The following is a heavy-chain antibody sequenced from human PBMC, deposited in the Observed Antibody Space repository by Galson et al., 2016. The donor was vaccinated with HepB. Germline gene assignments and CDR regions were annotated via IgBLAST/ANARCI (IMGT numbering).Heavy chain of an antibody. D-gene: IGHD6-13*01. J-gene: IGHJ4*02. CDR3: ARESQQLYYFDY. CDR2: TYYRSKWYN. CDR1: GDSVSSDSAA. V-gene: IGHV6-1*01. Sequence: ISGDSVSSDSAAWNWIRQSPSRGLEWLGRTYYRSKWYNDYAVSVKSRITINPDTSKNQFSLQLNSVTPEDAAVYYCARESQQLYYFDYWAQGTLVTVSS.